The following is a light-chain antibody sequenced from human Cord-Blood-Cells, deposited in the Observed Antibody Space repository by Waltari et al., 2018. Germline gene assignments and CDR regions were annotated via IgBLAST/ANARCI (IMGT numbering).Light chain of an antibody. CDR2: EVS. V-gene: IGLV2-14*01. CDR1: ISDVGGYNY. J-gene: IGLJ1*01. CDR3: SSYTSSSTRLYV. Sequence: QSALTQPASVSGSPGQSITISCTGTISDVGGYNYVSWYQQHPGKAPKLMIYEVSNRPSGVSNRFSGSKSGNTASLTISGLQAEDEADYYCSSYTSSSTRLYVFGTGTKVTVL.